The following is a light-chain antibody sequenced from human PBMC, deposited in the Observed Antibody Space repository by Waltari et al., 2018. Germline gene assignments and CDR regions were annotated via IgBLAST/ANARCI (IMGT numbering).Light chain of an antibody. CDR2: LAS. J-gene: IGKJ5*01. CDR1: QTISNS. V-gene: IGKV2-28*01. CDR3: MQALQTPT. Sequence: MTQSPPSLSASVGDRVTITCRASQTISNSLDWYQQKPGKAPKLLIYLASNRASGVPDRFSGSGSGTDFTLKISRVEAEDVGVYYCMQALQTPTFGQGTRLEIK.